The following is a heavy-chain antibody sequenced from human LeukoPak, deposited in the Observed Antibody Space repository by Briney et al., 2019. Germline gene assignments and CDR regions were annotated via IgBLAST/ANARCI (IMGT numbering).Heavy chain of an antibody. J-gene: IGHJ4*02. CDR2: IWNDGSET. CDR3: ARDMGRAWYGPPDY. D-gene: IGHD6-13*01. CDR1: GFTFSSHA. Sequence: GGSLRLSCAASGFTFSSHAMHWVRQAPGKRLEWVAVIWNDGSETFHADSVKGRFRIARDNSKNTLYLQMNSLRAEDTAVYFCARDMGRAWYGPPDYWGQGTLVTVSS. V-gene: IGHV3-33*08.